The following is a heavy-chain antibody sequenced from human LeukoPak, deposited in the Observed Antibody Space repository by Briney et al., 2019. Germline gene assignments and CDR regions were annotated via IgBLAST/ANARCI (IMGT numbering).Heavy chain of an antibody. CDR3: ATRIYSGSYY. V-gene: IGHV3-30*14. CDR1: GFTFSSYA. J-gene: IGHJ4*02. D-gene: IGHD1-26*01. Sequence: GGSLRLSCAASGFTFSSYAMHWVRQAPGKGLEWVAVISYDGSNKYYADSVKGRFTISRDNSKNTLYLQMNSLRAEDTAVYYCATRIYSGSYYWGQGTLVTVSS. CDR2: ISYDGSNK.